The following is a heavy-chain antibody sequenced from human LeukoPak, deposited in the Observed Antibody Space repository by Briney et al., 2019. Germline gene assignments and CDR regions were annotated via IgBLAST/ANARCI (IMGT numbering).Heavy chain of an antibody. CDR2: ISSSSSYI. CDR3: ARDASIVPRDWFDP. Sequence: GGSLRLSCAASGFTFSSYSMTWVRQAPGKGLEWVSSISSSSSYIYYADSVKGRFTISRDNAKNSPYLQMNSLRAEDTAVYYCARDASIVPRDWFDPWGQGTLVTVSS. V-gene: IGHV3-21*01. J-gene: IGHJ5*02. CDR1: GFTFSSYS. D-gene: IGHD1-26*01.